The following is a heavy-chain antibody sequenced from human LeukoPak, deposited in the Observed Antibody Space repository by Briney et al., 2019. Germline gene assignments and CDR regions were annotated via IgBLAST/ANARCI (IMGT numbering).Heavy chain of an antibody. CDR3: ARGRIVGATRTFDY. Sequence: PSETLSLTCAVYGGSFSGYYWSWIRQPPGKGLEWIGEINHSGSTNYNPSLKSRVTISVDTSKNQFSLKLSSVTAADTAVYYCARGRIVGATRTFDYWGQGTLVTVSS. D-gene: IGHD1-26*01. CDR2: INHSGST. V-gene: IGHV4-34*01. CDR1: GGSFSGYY. J-gene: IGHJ4*02.